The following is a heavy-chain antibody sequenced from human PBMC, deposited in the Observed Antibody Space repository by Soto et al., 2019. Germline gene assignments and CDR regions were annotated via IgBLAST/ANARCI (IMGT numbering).Heavy chain of an antibody. CDR1: GYTFTSYA. V-gene: IGHV1-3*01. D-gene: IGHD6-19*01. CDR3: ARMRVAVAGYYYYYGMDV. Sequence: ASVKVSCKASGYTFTSYAMHWVRQAPGQRLEWMGWINAGNGNTKYSQKFQGRVTITRDTSASTAYMELSSLRSEDTAVYYCARMRVAVAGYYYYYGMDVWGQGTTVTVSS. J-gene: IGHJ6*02. CDR2: INAGNGNT.